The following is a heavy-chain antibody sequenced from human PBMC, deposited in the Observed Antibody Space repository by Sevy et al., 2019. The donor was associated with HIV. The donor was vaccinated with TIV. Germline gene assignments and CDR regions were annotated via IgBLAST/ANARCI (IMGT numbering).Heavy chain of an antibody. V-gene: IGHV3-23*01. CDR3: AKDLRGNYVSYLDY. CDR1: GFTFSSFA. Sequence: GGSLRLSCAVSGFTFSSFAMSWVRQAPGKGLEWVSAISASGASTYDADSVRGRFTISRDKSKNTLNLQMNSLRAEDTAVYYCAKDLRGNYVSYLDYWGQGSLVTVSS. CDR2: ISASGAST. J-gene: IGHJ4*02. D-gene: IGHD4-4*01.